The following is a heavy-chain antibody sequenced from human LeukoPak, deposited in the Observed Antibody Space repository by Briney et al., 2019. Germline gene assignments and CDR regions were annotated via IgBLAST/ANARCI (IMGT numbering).Heavy chain of an antibody. J-gene: IGHJ5*02. CDR3: ARGVTPDWFDP. CDR1: GFTFSRYE. V-gene: IGHV3-48*03. CDR2: ISPSGSTI. D-gene: IGHD2-21*02. Sequence: GGSLRLSCAASGFTFSRYEMNWVRQAPGKGLEWVSYISPSGSTIYSAVSVKGRFTISRDNAKNSLYLQMNRLRAEDTAVYYCARGVTPDWFDPWGQGTLVTVSS.